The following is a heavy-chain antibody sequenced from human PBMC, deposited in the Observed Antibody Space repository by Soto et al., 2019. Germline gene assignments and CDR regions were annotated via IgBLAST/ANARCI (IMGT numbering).Heavy chain of an antibody. V-gene: IGHV5-10-1*01. D-gene: IGHD3-22*01. CDR2: IDPSDSYT. CDR1: GYSFTSYW. J-gene: IGHJ3*02. CDR3: ARLAFSYYDSSGPRGAFET. Sequence: GESLNISCKGSGYSFTSYWISWVRQMPGKGLEWMGRIDPSDSYTNYSPSFQGHVTISADKSISTAYLQWSSLKASDTAMYYCARLAFSYYDSSGPRGAFETWGQGTMVTVSS.